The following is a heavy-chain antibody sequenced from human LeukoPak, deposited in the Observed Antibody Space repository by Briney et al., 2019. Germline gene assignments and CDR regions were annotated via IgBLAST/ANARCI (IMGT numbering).Heavy chain of an antibody. CDR2: ISSSGSPI. J-gene: IGHJ6*02. V-gene: IGHV3-48*03. D-gene: IGHD4-11*01. CDR1: GXTFNSYE. CDR3: ARVYSNYDPAAMDV. Sequence: PGRSLRLSCAASGXTFNSYEMNWVRQAPGKGLEWVSYISSSGSPIYYTDSVEGRFTISRDNAKNSLYLQMSSLRAEDTAMYYCARVYSNYDPAAMDVWGQGTTVTVSS.